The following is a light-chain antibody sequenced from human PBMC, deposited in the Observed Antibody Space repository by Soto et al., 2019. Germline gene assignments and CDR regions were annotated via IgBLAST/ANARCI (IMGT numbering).Light chain of an antibody. J-gene: IGKJ1*01. Sequence: DIQMTQSPPTLSASAGDRVTITCRASQTISSWLAWYQQKPGKAPKLLIYKASTLKSGVPSRFSGSGSGTEFTLTITSLQPDDFATYYCQQYDNYWTFGQGTKVDI. CDR2: KAS. V-gene: IGKV1-5*03. CDR3: QQYDNYWT. CDR1: QTISSW.